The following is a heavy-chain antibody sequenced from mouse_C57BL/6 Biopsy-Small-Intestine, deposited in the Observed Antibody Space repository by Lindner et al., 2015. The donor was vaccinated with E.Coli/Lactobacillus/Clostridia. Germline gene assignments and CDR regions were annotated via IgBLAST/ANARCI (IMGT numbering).Heavy chain of an antibody. CDR2: ISPKSGAR. J-gene: IGHJ4*01. Sequence: SVKVSCKASGYNFTDYYVHWVRQAPGQGLEWMGRISPKSGARIYTQRFQGRVSITADKSTSTAYLELLSLRSDDTAVYYCATENSGKYRGHFWGQGTLVTVSS. CDR3: ATENSGKYRGHF. V-gene: IGHV1-18*01. D-gene: IGHD1-3*01. CDR1: GYNFTDYY.